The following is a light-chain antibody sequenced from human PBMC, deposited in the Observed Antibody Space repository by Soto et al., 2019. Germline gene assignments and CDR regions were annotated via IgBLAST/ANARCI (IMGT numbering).Light chain of an antibody. CDR1: NSNIGSHNY. CDR2: DVT. CDR3: CSFAGGLFV. V-gene: IGLV2-11*01. J-gene: IGLJ1*01. Sequence: ALTQPRSVSGSPGQAVTVSCTGSNSNIGSHNYVSWYQQHPGKAPKLLLHDVTERPSGVPGRFSGSKSGNTASLTISGLQAEDEADYFCCSFAGGLFVFGSGTKVTVL.